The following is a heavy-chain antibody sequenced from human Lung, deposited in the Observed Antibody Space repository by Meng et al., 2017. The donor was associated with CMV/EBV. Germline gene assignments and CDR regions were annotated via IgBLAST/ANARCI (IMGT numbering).Heavy chain of an antibody. CDR1: GFTFSSYV. V-gene: IGHV3-33*06. D-gene: IGHD6-6*01. CDR2: IWYDGRNK. CDR3: AKDEAAPTHPYYYYYGMDV. J-gene: IGHJ6*02. Sequence: SCAASGFTFSSYVMHWVRQAPGKVLEWVAVIWYDGRNKYYADSVKGRFTISRDNFKNTIYMQMHSLRDGDTAVYYCAKDEAAPTHPYYYYYGMDVXGQGXTVTVSS.